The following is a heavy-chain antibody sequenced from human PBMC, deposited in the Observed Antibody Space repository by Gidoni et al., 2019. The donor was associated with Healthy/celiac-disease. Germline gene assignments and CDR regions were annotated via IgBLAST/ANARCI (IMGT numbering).Heavy chain of an antibody. CDR2: ISYDGSNK. Sequence: QVQLVESGGGVVQPGWSLRLSCAASGFTFSSYGMHWVRQAQGKGLEWGAVISYDGSNKYYADYVKGRFTIARDNSKNTLYLQMNSRRAEDTAVYYWAKDRLGFGDSIHWGQGTLVTVSS. D-gene: IGHD3-10*01. V-gene: IGHV3-30*18. CDR1: GFTFSSYG. CDR3: AKDRLGFGDSIH. J-gene: IGHJ4*02.